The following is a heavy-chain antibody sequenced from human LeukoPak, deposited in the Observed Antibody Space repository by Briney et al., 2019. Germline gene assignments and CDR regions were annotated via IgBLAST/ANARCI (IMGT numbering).Heavy chain of an antibody. Sequence: ASVKVSCKASGYTFTVYYMHWVRQAPGQGLEWMGWINPNSVGTNYAQKFQGRVTMTRDTSISTAYMELSRLRSDDTAVYYCARYLYDSCPRDYWGQGTLVTVSS. J-gene: IGHJ4*02. CDR3: ARYLYDSCPRDY. CDR2: INPNSVGT. D-gene: IGHD3-22*01. CDR1: GYTFTVYY. V-gene: IGHV1-2*02.